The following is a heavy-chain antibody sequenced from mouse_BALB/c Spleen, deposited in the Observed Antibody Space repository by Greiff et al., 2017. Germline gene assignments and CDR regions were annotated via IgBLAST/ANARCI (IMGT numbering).Heavy chain of an antibody. D-gene: IGHD1-2*01. CDR3: ARGRTTANFDY. CDR1: GFTFSSYA. CDR2: ISSGGST. V-gene: IGHV5-6-5*01. Sequence: EVKVVESGGGLVKPGGSLKLSCAASGFTFSSYAMSWVRQTPEKRLEWVASISSGGSTYYPDSVKGRFTISRDNARNILYLQMSSLRSEDTAMYYCARGRTTANFDYWGQGTTLTVSS. J-gene: IGHJ2*01.